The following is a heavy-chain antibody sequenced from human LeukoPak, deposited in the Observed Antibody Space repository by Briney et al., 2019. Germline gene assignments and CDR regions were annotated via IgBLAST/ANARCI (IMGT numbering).Heavy chain of an antibody. J-gene: IGHJ4*02. Sequence: AGESLKISRKGCWCCCTSYWIGWVRQMPGKGLEWMGIIYPGDSDTRYSPSFQGQVTISADKSNSTTYLQWSLLKASDTDKSSCDSTIYYVSGSHYGGFDYWGQGTLVTVSS. V-gene: IGHV5-51*01. CDR3: DSTIYYVSGSHYGGFDY. CDR2: IYPGDSDT. CDR1: WCCCTSYW. D-gene: IGHD3-10*01.